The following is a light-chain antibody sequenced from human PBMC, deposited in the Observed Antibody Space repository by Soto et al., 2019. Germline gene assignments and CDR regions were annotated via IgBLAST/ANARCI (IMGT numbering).Light chain of an antibody. CDR1: QSVGIN. CDR3: QQYNDWPRT. CDR2: GAS. Sequence: EVVMTQSPAILSVSPVERATLSFMASQSVGINVAWYQQKPGQAPRLLIYGASTRATGSPDRFSASGSATEFTLTISSLLSEDFAVYYCQQYNDWPRTCGQGTKVDIK. V-gene: IGKV3-15*01. J-gene: IGKJ1*01.